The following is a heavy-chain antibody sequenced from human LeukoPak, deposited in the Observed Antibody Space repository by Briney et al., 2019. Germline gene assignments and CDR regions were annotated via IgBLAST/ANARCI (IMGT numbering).Heavy chain of an antibody. D-gene: IGHD6-19*01. V-gene: IGHV4-4*08. CDR2: IYTSGST. CDR3: ARQQWGIYYMDV. J-gene: IGHJ6*03. Sequence: SSETLSLTCAVYGGSFSGYYWSWIRQPPGKGLEWIGRIYTSGSTNYNPSLKSRVTISVDTSKNQFSLKLSSVTAADTAVYYCARQQWGIYYMDVWGKGTTVTISS. CDR1: GGSFSGYY.